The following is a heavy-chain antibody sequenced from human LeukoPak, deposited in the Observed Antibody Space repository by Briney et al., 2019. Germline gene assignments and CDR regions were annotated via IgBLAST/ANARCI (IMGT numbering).Heavy chain of an antibody. V-gene: IGHV3-48*01. Sequence: GGSLRLSCAASGFTFSGYSMHWARQAPGKGLEWISYITTTSSTTYYIDSVEGRFTISRDNARNSLYLQMNSLRADDTAVYYCASGPTPGVAAAADYWGQGTLATVSS. CDR1: GFTFSGYS. D-gene: IGHD6-13*01. CDR3: ASGPTPGVAAAADY. J-gene: IGHJ4*02. CDR2: ITTTSSTT.